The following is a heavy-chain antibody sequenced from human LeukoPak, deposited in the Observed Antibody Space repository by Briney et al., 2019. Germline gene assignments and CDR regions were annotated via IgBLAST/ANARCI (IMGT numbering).Heavy chain of an antibody. J-gene: IGHJ4*02. Sequence: GGSLRLSCAASGFTFSSYWMSWVRQAPGKELEWVANIKQDGSEKYYVDSVKGRFTISRDNAKNSLYLQMNSLRAEDTAVYYCARDLTLLWFGELSRPKYFDYWGQGTLVTVSS. CDR2: IKQDGSEK. V-gene: IGHV3-7*01. CDR3: ARDLTLLWFGELSRPKYFDY. D-gene: IGHD3-10*01. CDR1: GFTFSSYW.